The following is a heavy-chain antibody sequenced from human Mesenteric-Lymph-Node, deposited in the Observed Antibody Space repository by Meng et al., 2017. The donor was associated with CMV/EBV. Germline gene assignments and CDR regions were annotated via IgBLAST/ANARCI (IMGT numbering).Heavy chain of an antibody. J-gene: IGHJ4*02. D-gene: IGHD4-11*01. V-gene: IGHV3-13*01. CDR1: GFTFSSYD. CDR3: ARDSGNYGLDY. CDR2: IGTAGDT. Sequence: ETLSLTCAASGFTFSSYDMHWVRQATGKGLEWVSAIGTAGDTYYPGSVKGRFTISRENAKNSLYLQMNSLRAGDTAVYYCARDSGNYGLDYWGQGTLVTVSS.